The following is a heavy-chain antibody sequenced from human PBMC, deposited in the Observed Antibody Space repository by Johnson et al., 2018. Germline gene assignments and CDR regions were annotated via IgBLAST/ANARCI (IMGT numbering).Heavy chain of an antibody. CDR1: GASVSNGIW. D-gene: IGHD3-22*01. CDR2: IYHSGRT. CDR3: AKAGYYDLDI. Sequence: QVQLQESGPGLVKPSGTLSLTCAVSGASVSNGIWWSWVRQPPGKGLEWIGEIYHSGRTNYNPSLKSRVTISVDKSKNQFPLNPRSVTAADTAIYYCAKAGYYDLDIWGQGTMVTVSS. J-gene: IGHJ3*02. V-gene: IGHV4-4*02.